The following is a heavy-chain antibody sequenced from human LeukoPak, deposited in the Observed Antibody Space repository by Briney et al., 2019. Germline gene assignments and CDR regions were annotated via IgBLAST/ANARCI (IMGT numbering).Heavy chain of an antibody. CDR2: IYSGGST. D-gene: IGHD3-22*01. Sequence: PGGSLRLSCAASGFTVSSNYMSWVRQAPGKGLEWVSVIYSGGSTYYADSVKGRFTISRDNSKNTVSLQMTSLRAEDTAVYFCAKGRAWDYDSGSGRLFYFDFWGQGTLVTVSS. CDR3: AKGRAWDYDSGSGRLFYFDF. V-gene: IGHV3-53*01. CDR1: GFTVSSNY. J-gene: IGHJ4*02.